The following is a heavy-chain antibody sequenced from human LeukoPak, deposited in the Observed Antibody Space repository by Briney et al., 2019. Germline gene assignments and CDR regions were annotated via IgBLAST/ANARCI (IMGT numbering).Heavy chain of an antibody. D-gene: IGHD4-17*01. CDR1: GFTFSDYY. J-gene: IGHJ4*02. Sequence: GGSLRLSCAASGFTFSDYYMSWIRQAPGEGLEGVSYISSSGSTIYYADSVKGRFTISRDNAKNSLYLQMNSLRAEDTAVYYCASGSTVTGVDYWGQGTLVTVSS. V-gene: IGHV3-11*01. CDR3: ASGSTVTGVDY. CDR2: ISSSGSTI.